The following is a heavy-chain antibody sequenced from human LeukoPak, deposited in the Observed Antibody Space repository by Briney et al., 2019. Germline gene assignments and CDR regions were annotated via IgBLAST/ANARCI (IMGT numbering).Heavy chain of an antibody. CDR1: GYTLTELS. D-gene: IGHD1-7*01. J-gene: IGHJ6*02. CDR3: ATPHGPRNYARRYYYYGMDV. Sequence: ASVKVSCKVSGYTLTELSMHWVRQAPGKGLEWMGGFDPEDGETIYAQKFQGRVTMTEDTSTDTAYMELSSLRSEDTAVYYCATPHGPRNYARRYYYYGMDVWGQGTTVSVSS. V-gene: IGHV1-24*01. CDR2: FDPEDGET.